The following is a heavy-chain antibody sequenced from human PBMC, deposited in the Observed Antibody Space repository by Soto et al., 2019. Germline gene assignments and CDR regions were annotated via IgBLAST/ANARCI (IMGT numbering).Heavy chain of an antibody. CDR1: GGTFSIYS. CDR3: ARDLTYYYDSSGYPPHYYYGMDV. D-gene: IGHD3-22*01. J-gene: IGHJ6*02. CDR2: IIPIFGTA. Sequence: SLKVSCKAAGGTFSIYSSGWVLKTTGQGLEWMGGIIPIFGTANYAQKFQGRVTITADESTSTAYMELSSLRSEDTAVYYCARDLTYYYDSSGYPPHYYYGMDVWGQGTTVTVSS. V-gene: IGHV1-69*01.